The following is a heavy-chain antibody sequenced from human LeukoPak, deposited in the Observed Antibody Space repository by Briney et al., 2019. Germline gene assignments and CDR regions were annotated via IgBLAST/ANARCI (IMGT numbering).Heavy chain of an antibody. D-gene: IGHD3-22*01. Sequence: SVKVSCKVSGYTLTELSMHWVRQAPGQGLEWMGGIIPIFGTANYAQKFQGRVTITADESTSTAYMELSSLRSEDTAVYYCARALHPYYYDSSGYYYMFGYWGQGTLVTVSS. J-gene: IGHJ4*02. CDR3: ARALHPYYYDSSGYYYMFGY. CDR1: GYTLTELS. V-gene: IGHV1-69*13. CDR2: IIPIFGTA.